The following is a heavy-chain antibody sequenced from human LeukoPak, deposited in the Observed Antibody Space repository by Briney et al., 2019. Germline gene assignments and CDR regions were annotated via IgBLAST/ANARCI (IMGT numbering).Heavy chain of an antibody. D-gene: IGHD6-13*01. J-gene: IGHJ4*02. Sequence: GASVKVSCKAPGGTFSSYAISWVRQAPGQGLEWMGGIIPIFGTANYAQKFQGRVTITTDESTSTAYMELSSLRSEDTAVYYCARVSTGYSSSRAYYFDYWGQGTLVTVSS. CDR1: GGTFSSYA. CDR3: ARVSTGYSSSRAYYFDY. CDR2: IIPIFGTA. V-gene: IGHV1-69*05.